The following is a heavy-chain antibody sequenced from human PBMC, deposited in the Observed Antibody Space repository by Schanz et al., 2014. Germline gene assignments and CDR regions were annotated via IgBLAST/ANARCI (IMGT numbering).Heavy chain of an antibody. D-gene: IGHD3-10*01. CDR3: ARLMVPGWFDP. CDR1: GGSISSSTYY. V-gene: IGHV4-39*02. Sequence: QLQLQESGPGLVIPSETLSLTCTVSGGSISSSTYYWGWIRQPPGKGPEWIGTIDDTGSTYYTPSLRGRLPRPVDTPKSPPPGQRTSVTAADTAVYYCARLMVPGWFDPWGQGQLVTVSS. J-gene: IGHJ5*02. CDR2: IDDTGST.